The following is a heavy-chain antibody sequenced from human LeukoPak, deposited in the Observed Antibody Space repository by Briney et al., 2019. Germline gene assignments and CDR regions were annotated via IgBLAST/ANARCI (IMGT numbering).Heavy chain of an antibody. CDR3: ATSTQVVTYYYYYYMDV. Sequence: PGGTLRLSCAASGFTFSSYDMSWVRQAPGKGLEWVSGISGSGGSTYYADSVKGRFTISRDNSKNTLYLQMNSRRAEDTAVYYCATSTQVVTYYYYYYMDVWGKGTTVTVSS. J-gene: IGHJ6*03. D-gene: IGHD2-21*02. V-gene: IGHV3-23*01. CDR1: GFTFSSYD. CDR2: ISGSGGST.